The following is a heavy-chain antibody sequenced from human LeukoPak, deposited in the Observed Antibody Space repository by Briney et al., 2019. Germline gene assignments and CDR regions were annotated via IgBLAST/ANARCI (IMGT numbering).Heavy chain of an antibody. V-gene: IGHV4-34*01. J-gene: IGHJ3*02. CDR1: GGSFSGYY. D-gene: IGHD6-19*01. CDR3: ARPQWLGAFDI. CDR2: INHSGST. Sequence: SETLSLTCAVYGGSFSGYYWSWLRQPPGKGLEWIGEINHSGSTNYNPSLKSRVTISVATSKNQFSLKLSSVTAADTAVYYCARPQWLGAFDIWGQGTMVTVSS.